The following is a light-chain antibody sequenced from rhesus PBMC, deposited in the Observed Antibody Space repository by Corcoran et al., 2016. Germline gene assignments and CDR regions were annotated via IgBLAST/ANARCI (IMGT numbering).Light chain of an antibody. Sequence: DIQMTQSPSSLSASVGDRVTITCRASQGISNWLAWYQQKTGKAPKVLIYRASNLDTGVPSRFSGSGPGTDSTLTISSLQPEDFATYYCQQHDNSPWTFGQGTKVEFK. CDR1: QGISNW. J-gene: IGKJ1*01. CDR2: RAS. CDR3: QQHDNSPWT. V-gene: IGKV1-69*01.